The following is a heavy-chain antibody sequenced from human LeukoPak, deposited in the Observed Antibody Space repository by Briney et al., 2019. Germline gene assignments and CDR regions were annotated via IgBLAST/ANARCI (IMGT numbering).Heavy chain of an antibody. D-gene: IGHD4-23*01. CDR2: IYPGDSGA. CDR3: ARAQGDLTPYDI. CDR1: GYRFPNHW. J-gene: IGHJ3*02. Sequence: GESLKISCEGSGYRFPNHWIGWVRQMPGIGLEWMGIIYPGDSGARYSPSFQGQVTISADKSISTAFLQWSSLKAPDTAMYYCARAQGDLTPYDIWGQGTMITVSS. V-gene: IGHV5-51*01.